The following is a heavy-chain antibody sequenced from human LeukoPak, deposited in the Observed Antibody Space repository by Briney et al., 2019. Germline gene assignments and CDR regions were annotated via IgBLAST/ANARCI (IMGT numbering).Heavy chain of an antibody. Sequence: TSETLSLTCTVSGGSISSYYWSWIRQPPGKGLEWIGYIYYSGSTKYNPSLESRVTISVDTSKNQFSLKLSSVTAADTAVYYCAREARSGIAADYWGQGTLVTVSS. V-gene: IGHV4-59*01. CDR1: GGSISSYY. CDR3: AREARSGIAADY. J-gene: IGHJ4*02. CDR2: IYYSGST. D-gene: IGHD6-13*01.